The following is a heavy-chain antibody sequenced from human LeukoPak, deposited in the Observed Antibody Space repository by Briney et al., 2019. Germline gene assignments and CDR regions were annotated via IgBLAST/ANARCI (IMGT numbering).Heavy chain of an antibody. CDR2: IKQDGSEK. CDR1: GFTFSSYW. J-gene: IGHJ5*02. D-gene: IGHD6-13*01. V-gene: IGHV3-7*01. Sequence: PGGSLRLSCAASGFTFSSYWMSWVRQAPGKGLEWVANIKQDGSEKYYVDSVKDRFTISRDNAKNSLYLQMNSLRAEDTAVYYCARDYGFGYSSSWHVNWFDPWGQGTLVTVSS. CDR3: ARDYGFGYSSSWHVNWFDP.